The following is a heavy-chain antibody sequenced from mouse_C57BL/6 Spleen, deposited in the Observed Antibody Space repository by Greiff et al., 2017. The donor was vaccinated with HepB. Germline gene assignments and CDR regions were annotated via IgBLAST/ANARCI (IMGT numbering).Heavy chain of an antibody. J-gene: IGHJ2*01. CDR1: GYTFTDYY. D-gene: IGHD2-12*01. Sequence: LVESGPELVKPGASVKISCKASGYTFTDYYINWVKQRPGQGLEWIGWIYPGSGNTKYNEKFKGKATLTVDTSSSTAYMQLSSLTSEASAVYSCARSAYYSCVYFDYWGQGTTLTVSS. CDR2: IYPGSGNT. CDR3: ARSAYYSCVYFDY. V-gene: IGHV1-84*01.